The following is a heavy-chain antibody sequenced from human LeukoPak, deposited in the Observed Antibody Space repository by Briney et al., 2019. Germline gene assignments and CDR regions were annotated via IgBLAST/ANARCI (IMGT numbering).Heavy chain of an antibody. D-gene: IGHD3-22*01. J-gene: IGHJ3*02. CDR2: IYYNGNT. Sequence: SETLSLTRTVSGVSLSSSYWSWIRQPPGKRLECIGYIYYNGNTTSNPSLKSRVTISADTSKNQISLKLSSVTAADTAVYYCVRGNYDNRGYSNAFDIWGQGAMVTVSS. V-gene: IGHV4-59*01. CDR1: GVSLSSSY. CDR3: VRGNYDNRGYSNAFDI.